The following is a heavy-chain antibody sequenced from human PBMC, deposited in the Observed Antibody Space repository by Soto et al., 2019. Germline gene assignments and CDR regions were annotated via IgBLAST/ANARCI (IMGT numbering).Heavy chain of an antibody. V-gene: IGHV4-39*01. CDR1: GGSISSSSYY. CDR3: ARRGIAARLGAFDI. D-gene: IGHD6-6*01. CDR2: IYYSGST. Sequence: QLQLQESGPGLVKPSETLSLTCTVSGGSISSSSYYWGWIRQPPGKGLEWIGSIYYSGSTYYNPSLKSRVTISVDTSKNQFSLKLSSVTAADTAVYYCARRGIAARLGAFDIWGQGTMVTVSS. J-gene: IGHJ3*02.